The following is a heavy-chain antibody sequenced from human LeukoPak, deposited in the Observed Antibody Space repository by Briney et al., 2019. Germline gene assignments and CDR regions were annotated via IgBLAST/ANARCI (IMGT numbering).Heavy chain of an antibody. J-gene: IGHJ4*02. CDR2: IYPGDSDT. V-gene: IGHV5-51*01. CDR3: ARREAVATGFFDY. Sequence: KGGESLKISCKGSGYSFSSYLIGWVRQMPGKGLEWMGIIYPGDSDTRYSPSFQGQVTISADKSISTAYLQWSSLKASDTAMYYCARREAVATGFFDYWGQGTLVTVSS. CDR1: GYSFSSYL. D-gene: IGHD5-12*01.